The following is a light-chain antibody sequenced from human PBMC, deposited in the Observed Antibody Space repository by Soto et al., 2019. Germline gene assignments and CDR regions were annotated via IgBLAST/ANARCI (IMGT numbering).Light chain of an antibody. CDR3: QQYYSYPLT. J-gene: IGKJ4*02. Sequence: AIRMTQSPSSFSASTGDRVTITCRASQGISSYLAWYQQKPGKAPKLLIYAASTLQSGVPSRFSGSGAGTDFTLTISCLQSEDFANYYCQQYYSYPLTFGGGTKVEIK. CDR1: QGISSY. V-gene: IGKV1-8*01. CDR2: AAS.